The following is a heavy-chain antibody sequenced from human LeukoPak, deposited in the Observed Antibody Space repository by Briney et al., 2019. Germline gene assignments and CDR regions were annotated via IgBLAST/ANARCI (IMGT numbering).Heavy chain of an antibody. D-gene: IGHD3-3*01. CDR1: GGSISSHY. CDR2: IYYSGST. J-gene: IGHJ4*02. CDR3: ARFTKKCTFDY. Sequence: PSETLSLTCTVSGGSISSHYWSWIRQPPGKGLEWIGYIYYSGSTNYNPSLKSRVTISVDTSKNQFSLKLSSVTAADTAVYYCARFTKKCTFDYWGQGTLVTVSS. V-gene: IGHV4-59*11.